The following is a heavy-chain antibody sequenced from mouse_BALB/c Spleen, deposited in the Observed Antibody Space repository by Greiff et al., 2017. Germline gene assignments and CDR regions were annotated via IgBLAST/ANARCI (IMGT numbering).Heavy chain of an antibody. CDR2: IWSGGST. V-gene: IGHV2-4-1*01. D-gene: IGHD2-12*01. CDR1: GFSLTSYG. CDR3: ARKGDDEVYYYAMDY. J-gene: IGHJ4*01. Sequence: VHLVESGPGLVQPSQSLSITCTVSGFSLTSYGVHWVRQSPGKGLEWLGVIWSGGSTDYNAAFISRLSISKDNSKSQVFFKMNSLQADDTAIYYCARKGDDEVYYYAMDYWGQGTSVTVSS.